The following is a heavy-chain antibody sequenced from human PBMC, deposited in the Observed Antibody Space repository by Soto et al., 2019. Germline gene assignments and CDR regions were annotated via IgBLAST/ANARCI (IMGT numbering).Heavy chain of an antibody. D-gene: IGHD2-21*02. CDR3: ASIPPYCGGDCYDPTLNFDY. CDR2: ISSSGSTI. J-gene: IGHJ4*02. Sequence: GGSLRLSCAASGFTFSDYYMSWIRQAPGKGLEWVSYISSSGSTIYYADSVKGRFTISRDNAKNSLYLQMNSLRAEDTAVYYCASIPPYCGGDCYDPTLNFDYWGQGTLVTVSS. CDR1: GFTFSDYY. V-gene: IGHV3-11*01.